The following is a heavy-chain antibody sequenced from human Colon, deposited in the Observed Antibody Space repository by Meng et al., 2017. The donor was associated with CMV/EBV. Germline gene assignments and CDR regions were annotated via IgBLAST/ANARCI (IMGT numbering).Heavy chain of an antibody. D-gene: IGHD3-3*01. CDR2: IRFDGSLK. CDR1: GFTFSDYG. Sequence: GESLKISCAASGFTFSDYGIHWVRQAPGKGLEWVAFIRFDGSLKFYADSVKGRFAVSRDNSKNTLYLQMNSLRAEDTAVYYCAKDLRFLEWLVLDYWGQGTLVTVSS. CDR3: AKDLRFLEWLVLDY. J-gene: IGHJ4*02. V-gene: IGHV3-30*02.